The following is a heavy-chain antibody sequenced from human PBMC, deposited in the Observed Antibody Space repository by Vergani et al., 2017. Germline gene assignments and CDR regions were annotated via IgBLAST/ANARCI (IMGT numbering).Heavy chain of an antibody. V-gene: IGHV1-18*01. D-gene: IGHD5-18*01. J-gene: IGHJ6*03. Sequence: QVQLVPSGAEVKKPGASVKVSCKASGYTFTSYGISWVRQAPGQGLEWMGWISAYNGNTNYAQKLQGRVTMTTDTSTSTAYMELRSLRSDDTAVYYCARDQRGYSYGTVYYYMDVWGKGTTVTVSS. CDR3: ARDQRGYSYGTVYYYMDV. CDR2: ISAYNGNT. CDR1: GYTFTSYG.